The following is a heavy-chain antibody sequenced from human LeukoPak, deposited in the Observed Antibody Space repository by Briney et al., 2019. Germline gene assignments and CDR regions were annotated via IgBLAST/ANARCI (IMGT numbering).Heavy chain of an antibody. V-gene: IGHV3-33*01. CDR1: GFTFSSYG. J-gene: IGHJ1*01. CDR3: ARAPYYYDSSGYFQH. D-gene: IGHD3-22*01. CDR2: IWYDGSNK. Sequence: PGRSLRLSCAASGFTFSSYGMHWVRQAPGKGLEWVAVIWYDGSNKYYADSVKGRFTISRDNSKNTLYLQMNSLRAEDTAVYYCARAPYYYDSSGYFQHWGQGTLVTVSP.